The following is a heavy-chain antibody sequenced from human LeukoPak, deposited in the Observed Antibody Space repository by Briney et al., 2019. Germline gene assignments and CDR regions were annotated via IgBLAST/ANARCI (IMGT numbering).Heavy chain of an antibody. CDR3: ARSYTSGWYGR. D-gene: IGHD6-13*01. Sequence: SETLSLTCTVSGGSISGYYWSWIRQPAGKGLEWIGRLYSSGSTSYNPSLRSRVTMSVDTSKNQFSLKLSSVTAADTAIYYCARSYTSGWYGRWGQGTLVTVSS. V-gene: IGHV4-4*07. CDR1: GGSISGYY. CDR2: LYSSGST. J-gene: IGHJ4*02.